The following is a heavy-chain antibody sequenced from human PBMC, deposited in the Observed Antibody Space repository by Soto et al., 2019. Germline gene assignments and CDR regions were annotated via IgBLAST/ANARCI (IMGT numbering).Heavy chain of an antibody. CDR3: ARQGGSPGTFDY. CDR2: IYYSGST. CDR1: GGSITSGGYY. J-gene: IGHJ4*02. D-gene: IGHD1-26*01. Sequence: QVQLQESGPGLVKPSQTLSLTCTVSGGSITSGGYYWSWIRQHPGKGLEWIGYIYYSGSTYYNPSLTRRVTIPVATSKHQFSLKRRSLTAAGTAVYYCARQGGSPGTFDYWGQRTLVTVAS. V-gene: IGHV4-31*03.